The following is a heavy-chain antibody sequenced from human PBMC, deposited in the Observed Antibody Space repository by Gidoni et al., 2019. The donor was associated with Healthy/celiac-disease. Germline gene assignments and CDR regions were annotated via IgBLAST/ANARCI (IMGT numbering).Heavy chain of an antibody. CDR2: ISWNSGSI. V-gene: IGHV3-9*01. CDR3: AKATRWLALDY. CDR1: GSTFDDYA. J-gene: IGHJ4*02. D-gene: IGHD6-19*01. Sequence: EVQLVESGGGLVQPGRSLRLSCAASGSTFDDYAMHWVRQAPGKGLDWVSGISWNSGSIGYADSVKGRFTISRDNAKNSLYLQMNSLRAEDTALYYCAKATRWLALDYWGQGTLVTVSS.